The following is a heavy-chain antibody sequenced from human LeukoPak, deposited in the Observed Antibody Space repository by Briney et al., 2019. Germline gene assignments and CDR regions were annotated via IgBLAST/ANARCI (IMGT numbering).Heavy chain of an antibody. V-gene: IGHV4-34*01. D-gene: IGHD5-18*01. Sequence: SETLSLTCAVYGGSFSGYYWSWIRQPPGKGLEWIGEINHSGSTNYNPSLKSRVTISADTSKNQFSLKLSSVTAADTAVYYCARAIRRGTASYGRNYFDYWGQGTLVTVSS. CDR2: INHSGST. CDR3: ARAIRRGTASYGRNYFDY. CDR1: GGSFSGYY. J-gene: IGHJ4*02.